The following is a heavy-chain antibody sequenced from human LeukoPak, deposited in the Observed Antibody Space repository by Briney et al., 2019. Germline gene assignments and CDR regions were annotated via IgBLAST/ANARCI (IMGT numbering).Heavy chain of an antibody. V-gene: IGHV3-15*01. Sequence: GGSLRLSCAASGFTFSNAWMSWVRQAPGKGLEWVGRIKSKTDGGTTDYAAPVKGRFTISRDDSKNTLYLQMNSPKAEDTAVYYCTTSFYDWYYFDYWGQGTLVTVSS. J-gene: IGHJ4*02. CDR3: TTSFYDWYYFDY. D-gene: IGHD3-16*01. CDR1: GFTFSNAW. CDR2: IKSKTDGGTT.